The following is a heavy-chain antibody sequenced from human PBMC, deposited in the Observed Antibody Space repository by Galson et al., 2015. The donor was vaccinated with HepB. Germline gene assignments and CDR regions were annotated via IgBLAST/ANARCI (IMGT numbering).Heavy chain of an antibody. J-gene: IGHJ4*02. CDR1: GSTFKVYG. CDR2: ISAYNGDT. CDR3: ARGPGWETIHYLDH. Sequence: SVKVSCKASGSTFKVYGVTWVRRAPGQGLEWMGWISAYNGDTNYAQKFQGRVTMTTDTSTSTAYMELRSLRSDDTAVYYCARGPGWETIHYLDHWGQGTLVTVSS. D-gene: IGHD1-26*01. V-gene: IGHV1-18*04.